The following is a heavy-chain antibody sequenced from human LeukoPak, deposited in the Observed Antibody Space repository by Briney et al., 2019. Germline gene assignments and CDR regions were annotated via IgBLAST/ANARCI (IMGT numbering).Heavy chain of an antibody. Sequence: ASVKVSCKASGYTFTGYYMHWVRQAPGQGLEWMGWMNPNSGDTGYAQKFQGRVTITRNTSISTAYMELSSLRSEDTAVYYCARGPRSIVVVPTAIRNWFDPWGQGTLVTVSS. V-gene: IGHV1-8*03. CDR1: GYTFTGYY. D-gene: IGHD2-2*01. J-gene: IGHJ5*02. CDR2: MNPNSGDT. CDR3: ARGPRSIVVVPTAIRNWFDP.